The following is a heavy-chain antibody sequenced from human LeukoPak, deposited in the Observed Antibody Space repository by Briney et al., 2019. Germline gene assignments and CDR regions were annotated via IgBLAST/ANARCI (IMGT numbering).Heavy chain of an antibody. CDR3: ARVLYFDWLDAY. Sequence: GGSLRLSCAASGFTFSSYSMNWVRQAPGKGLEWVSSISSSSDYIYYADSVKGRFTISRDNAKNSLYLQMNSLRAEDTAVYYCARVLYFDWLDAYWGQGTLVTVSS. CDR1: GFTFSSYS. CDR2: ISSSSDYI. J-gene: IGHJ4*02. V-gene: IGHV3-21*01. D-gene: IGHD3-9*01.